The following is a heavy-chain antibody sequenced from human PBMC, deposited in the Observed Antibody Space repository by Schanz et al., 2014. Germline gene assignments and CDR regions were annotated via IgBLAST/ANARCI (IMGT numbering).Heavy chain of an antibody. CDR3: AREGTVIRGLSGWFDP. D-gene: IGHD3-10*01. CDR1: GYTFTDYH. J-gene: IGHJ5*02. CDR2: INPNSGGT. V-gene: IGHV1-2*06. Sequence: QVQLVQSGAEVKKPGASVKVSCKSSGYTFTDYHIHWVRQAPGQGLEYMGRINPNSGGTNFAQKFQGRVTMTRDTSISTVYMESRRLRSDATAVYYCAREGTVIRGLSGWFDPWGQGTLVTVSS.